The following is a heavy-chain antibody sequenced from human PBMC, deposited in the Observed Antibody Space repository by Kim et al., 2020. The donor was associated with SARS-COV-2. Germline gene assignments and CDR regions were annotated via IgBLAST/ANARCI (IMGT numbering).Heavy chain of an antibody. V-gene: IGHV3-33*01. D-gene: IGHD6-6*01. Sequence: KYYANSENGHFTISRDNSKNTLYLQMNSLRAEDTAVYYCARGPARDAFDIWGQGTMVTVSS. CDR3: ARGPARDAFDI. J-gene: IGHJ3*02. CDR2: K.